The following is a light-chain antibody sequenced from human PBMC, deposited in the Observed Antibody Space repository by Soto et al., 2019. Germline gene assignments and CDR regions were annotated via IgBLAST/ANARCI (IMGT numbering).Light chain of an antibody. V-gene: IGLV1-44*01. Sequence: VLTQPPSASETPGQTVSISCSGSNSNIASNTVNWYQHLPGTAPKLLIYYNNQRPSGVPDRFSGSKSGTSASLAISGLHSEDESDYYCAAWDDTLKRYVFGTGTKVTVL. CDR2: YNN. CDR1: NSNIASNT. J-gene: IGLJ1*01. CDR3: AAWDDTLKRYV.